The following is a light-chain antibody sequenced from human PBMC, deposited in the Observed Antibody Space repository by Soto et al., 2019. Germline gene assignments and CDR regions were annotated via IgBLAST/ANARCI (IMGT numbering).Light chain of an antibody. CDR2: RNS. V-gene: IGLV1-40*01. CDR1: SSNIGAGYD. J-gene: IGLJ2*01. Sequence: QSVLTQPPSVSGAPGQTVTISCTGSSSNIGAGYDVHWYQQLPGTAPKLLIYRNSSRPSGVPDRFSGSKSGTSASLAITGLQAEDEADYYCQSYDISLSGSRVFGGGTKVTVL. CDR3: QSYDISLSGSRV.